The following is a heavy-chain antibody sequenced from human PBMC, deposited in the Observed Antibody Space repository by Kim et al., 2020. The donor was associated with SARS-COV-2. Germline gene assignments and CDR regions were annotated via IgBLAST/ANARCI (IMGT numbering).Heavy chain of an antibody. CDR2: IYHSGST. CDR1: GGSISSGGYS. V-gene: IGHV4-30-2*01. J-gene: IGHJ3*02. CDR3: ARERTTTYYYGSAMGFDI. D-gene: IGHD3-10*01. Sequence: SETLSLTCAVSGGSISSGGYSWSWIRQPPGKGLEWIGYIYHSGSTYYNPSLKSRVTISVDRSKNQFSLKLSSVTAADTAVYYCARERTTTYYYGSAMGFDIWGQGTMVTVSS.